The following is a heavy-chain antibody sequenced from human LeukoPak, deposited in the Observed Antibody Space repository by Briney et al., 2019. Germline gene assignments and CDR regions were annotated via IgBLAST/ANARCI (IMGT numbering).Heavy chain of an antibody. CDR2: IYHCGGT. J-gene: IGHJ5*02. D-gene: IGHD1-26*01. CDR1: DYSISSGYY. Sequence: PSETLSLTCTVSDYSISSGYYWGWIRQPPGKGLEWIGSIYHCGGTYYNPSLKSRVTISVDTSKNQFSLKLSSVTAADTAVYYCARGIGEGATRSWFDPWGQGTLVTVSS. CDR3: ARGIGEGATRSWFDP. V-gene: IGHV4-38-2*02.